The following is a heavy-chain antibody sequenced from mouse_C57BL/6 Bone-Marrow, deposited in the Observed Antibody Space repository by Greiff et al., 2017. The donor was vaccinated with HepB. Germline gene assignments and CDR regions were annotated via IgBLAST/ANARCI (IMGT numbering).Heavy chain of an antibody. D-gene: IGHD2-2*01. Sequence: QVQLQQPGAELVKPGASVKLSCKASGYTFTSYWMHWVKQRPGQGLEWIGMIHPNSGSTNYNEKFKSKATLTVDKSSSTAYMQLSSLTSEDSAVYYCARGGLRRGYYLDYWGQGTTLTVSS. CDR3: ARGGLRRGYYLDY. CDR1: GYTFTSYW. CDR2: IHPNSGST. J-gene: IGHJ2*01. V-gene: IGHV1-64*01.